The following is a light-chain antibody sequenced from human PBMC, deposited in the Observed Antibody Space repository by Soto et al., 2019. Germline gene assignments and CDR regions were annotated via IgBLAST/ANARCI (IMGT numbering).Light chain of an antibody. CDR2: AVS. CDR3: SSYTSSSTL. J-gene: IGLJ2*01. V-gene: IGLV2-14*01. Sequence: QSALTQPASVSGSPGQSITISCSGTSSDIGAYNYVAWYQHHPGEAPKLIIYAVSDRPSGVSYRFSGSKSGNTASLTISGLQAEDEADYYCSSYTSSSTLFGGGTKLTVL. CDR1: SSDIGAYNY.